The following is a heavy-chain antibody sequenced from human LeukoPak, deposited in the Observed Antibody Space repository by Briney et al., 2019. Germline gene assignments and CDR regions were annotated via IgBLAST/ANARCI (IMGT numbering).Heavy chain of an antibody. Sequence: GGSLRLSCAASGFTFSDYYMSWIRQAPGKGLEWVSYISSSSSYTNYADSVKGRFTISRDNTKNSLYLQMNSLRAEDTAVYYCAREGAPGGNPTSYYFDYWGQGTLVTVSS. CDR3: AREGAPGGNPTSYYFDY. V-gene: IGHV3-11*05. CDR1: GFTFSDYY. D-gene: IGHD4-23*01. CDR2: ISSSSSYT. J-gene: IGHJ4*02.